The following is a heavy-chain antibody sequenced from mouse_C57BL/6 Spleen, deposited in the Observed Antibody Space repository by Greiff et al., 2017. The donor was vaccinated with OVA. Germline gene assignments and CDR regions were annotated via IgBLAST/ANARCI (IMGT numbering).Heavy chain of an antibody. CDR3: TRERDYDWYFDV. CDR2: IDPETGGT. Sequence: SGAELVRPGASVTLSCKASGYTFTDYEMHWVKQTPVHGLEWIGAIDPETGGTAYNQKFKGKAILTADKSSSTAYMELRSLTSEDSAVYYCTRERDYDWYFDVWGTGTTVTVSS. V-gene: IGHV1-15*01. J-gene: IGHJ1*03. D-gene: IGHD2-4*01. CDR1: GYTFTDYE.